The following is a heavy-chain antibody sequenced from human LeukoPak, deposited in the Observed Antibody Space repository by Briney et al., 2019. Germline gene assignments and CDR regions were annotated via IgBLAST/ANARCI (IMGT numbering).Heavy chain of an antibody. CDR2: LCYMRGA. V-gene: IGHV4-59*01. J-gene: IGHJ5*02. Sequence: SETLSLTCTVSGGSISGYYWSWSRQPPGKGVEWIGNLCYMRGAWYKSSLKSRVTTSVDTSRNEFSLRLSSVTAADTAVYYCARFEEQQLVQDPWGQGTLVTVSS. CDR1: GGSISGYY. D-gene: IGHD6-13*01. CDR3: ARFEEQQLVQDP.